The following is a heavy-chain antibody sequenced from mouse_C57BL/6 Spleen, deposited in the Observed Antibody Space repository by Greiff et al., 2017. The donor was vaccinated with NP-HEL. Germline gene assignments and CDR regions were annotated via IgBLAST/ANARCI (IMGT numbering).Heavy chain of an antibody. CDR3: ARDDYSNDYYAMDY. Sequence: VQLKESGPGLVKPSQSLSLTCSVTGYSITSGYYWNWIRQFPGNKLEWMGYISYDGSNNYNPSLKNRISITRDTSKNQFFLKLNSVTTEDTATYYCARDDYSNDYYAMDYWGQGTSVTVSS. CDR1: GYSITSGYY. V-gene: IGHV3-6*01. CDR2: ISYDGSN. D-gene: IGHD2-5*01. J-gene: IGHJ4*01.